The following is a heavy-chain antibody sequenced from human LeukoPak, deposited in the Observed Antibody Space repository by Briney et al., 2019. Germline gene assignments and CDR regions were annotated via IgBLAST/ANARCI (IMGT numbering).Heavy chain of an antibody. CDR3: ARAPFTMIVVGRPHFDY. D-gene: IGHD3-22*01. V-gene: IGHV3-21*01. CDR2: ISSSSSYI. J-gene: IGHJ4*02. Sequence: NPGGSLRLSCAASGFTFSSYSMNWVRQAPGKGLEWVSCISSSSSYIYYADSVKGRFTISRDNAKNSLYLQMNSLRAEDTAVYYCARAPFTMIVVGRPHFDYWGQGTLVTVSS. CDR1: GFTFSSYS.